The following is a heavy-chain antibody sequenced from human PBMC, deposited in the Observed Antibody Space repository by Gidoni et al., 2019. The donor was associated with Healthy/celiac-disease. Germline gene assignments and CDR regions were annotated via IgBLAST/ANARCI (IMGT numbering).Heavy chain of an antibody. D-gene: IGHD3-16*01. CDR2: ISYDGSNK. J-gene: IGHJ4*02. CDR3: ARAPALAQLDY. V-gene: IGHV3-30-3*01. Sequence: QVQLVESGGGVVQPGRSLRLSCAASGFTFSSYAMHWVRQAPGKGLEWVAVISYDGSNKYYADSVKGRFTISRDNSKNTLYLQMNSLRAEDTAVYYCARAPALAQLDYWGQGTLVTVSS. CDR1: GFTFSSYA.